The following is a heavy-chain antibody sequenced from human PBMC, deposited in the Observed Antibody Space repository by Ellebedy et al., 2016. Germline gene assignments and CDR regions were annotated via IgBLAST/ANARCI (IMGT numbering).Heavy chain of an antibody. CDR3: ARRLSIGISGLGWFDP. J-gene: IGHJ5*02. Sequence: GSLRLSXAVYGGSFSGYYWSWIRQPPGKGLGWIGEINHSGSTNYNPSLKSRVTISVDTSKNQFSLKLSSVTAADTAVYYCARRLSIGISGLGWFDPWGQGILVTVSS. CDR2: INHSGST. V-gene: IGHV4-34*01. CDR1: GGSFSGYY. D-gene: IGHD1-14*01.